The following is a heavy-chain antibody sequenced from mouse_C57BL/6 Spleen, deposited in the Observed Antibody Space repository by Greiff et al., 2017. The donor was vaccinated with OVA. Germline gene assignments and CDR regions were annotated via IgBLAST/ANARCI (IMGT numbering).Heavy chain of an antibody. Sequence: QVQLQQSGAELVRPGASVTLSCKASGSTFTDYEMHWVKQTPVHGLEWIGAIDPETGGTAYNQKFTGKALRTADKYSSTADMELRSLTSEDSAVYYWTRSVYGNYRDYWGQGTTRTVSA. CDR3: TRSVYGNYRDY. V-gene: IGHV1-15*01. CDR2: IDPETGGT. CDR1: GSTFTDYE. D-gene: IGHD2-1*01. J-gene: IGHJ2*01.